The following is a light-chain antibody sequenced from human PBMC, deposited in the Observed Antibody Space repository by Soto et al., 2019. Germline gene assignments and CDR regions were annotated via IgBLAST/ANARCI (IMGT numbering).Light chain of an antibody. J-gene: IGKJ5*01. V-gene: IGKV3-20*01. Sequence: EFVLTQSPGTLSLSPGERATLSCRASQSLGSNFLAWYQQKPGQAPRLLICGAFSRATGIPDRFSGGGSGTDFTLTISRLEPEDFAVYYCQQYGSSHTFGQGTRLEI. CDR2: GAF. CDR3: QQYGSSHT. CDR1: QSLGSNF.